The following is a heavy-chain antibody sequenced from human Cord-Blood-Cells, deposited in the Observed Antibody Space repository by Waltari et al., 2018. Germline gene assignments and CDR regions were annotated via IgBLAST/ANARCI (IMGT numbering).Heavy chain of an antibody. V-gene: IGHV3-7*01. CDR2: IKQDGSEK. D-gene: IGHD2-15*01. CDR3: ARSSGGTLDY. CDR1: GSTLVSYW. J-gene: IGHJ4*02. Sequence: EVQLVESGGGLVQPGGSLRRACAASGSTLVSYWMSWVRQAPGKGLEWVANIKQDGSEKYYVDSVKGRFTISRDNAKNSLYLQMNSLRAEDTAVYYCARSSGGTLDYWGQGTLVTVSS.